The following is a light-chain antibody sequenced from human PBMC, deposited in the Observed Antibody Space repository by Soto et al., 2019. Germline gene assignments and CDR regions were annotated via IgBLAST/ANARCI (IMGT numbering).Light chain of an antibody. Sequence: QSALTQPASVSGSPGQSITISCTGISSDAGSYNLVSWYQHHPGKAPKLIIYEGSKRPSGVSNRFSGSKSGKTASLTISGLQAEDEGDYYCCLYVSSDTYVFATGTKLTVL. V-gene: IGLV2-23*01. CDR2: EGS. CDR1: SSDAGSYNL. J-gene: IGLJ1*01. CDR3: CLYVSSDTYV.